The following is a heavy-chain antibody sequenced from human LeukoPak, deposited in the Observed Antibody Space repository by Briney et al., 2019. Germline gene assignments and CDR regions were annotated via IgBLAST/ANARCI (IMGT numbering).Heavy chain of an antibody. Sequence: PSETLSLTCTVSGGSISSYYWSWIRRPPGKGLEWIGYIYYSGSTNYNPSLKSRVTISVDTSKNQFSLKLSSVTAADTAVYYCALYDSSGYYFDPWGQGTLVTVSS. D-gene: IGHD3-22*01. J-gene: IGHJ4*02. CDR3: ALYDSSGYYFDP. CDR2: IYYSGST. V-gene: IGHV4-59*01. CDR1: GGSISSYY.